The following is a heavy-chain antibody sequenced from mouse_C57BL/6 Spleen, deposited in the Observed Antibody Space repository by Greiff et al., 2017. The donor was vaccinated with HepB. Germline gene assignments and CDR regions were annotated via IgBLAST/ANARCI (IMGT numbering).Heavy chain of an antibody. Sequence: QVQLQQPGAELVRPGTSVKLSCKASGYTFTSYWMHWVQQRPGQGLEWIGVIDPSDSYTNYNQKFKGNATLTVATSSSTAYMQLSSRTSEDSAGYYWARSGNYYGSSYPDYWGQGTTLTVSS. CDR2: IDPSDSYT. CDR3: ARSGNYYGSSYPDY. J-gene: IGHJ2*01. D-gene: IGHD1-1*01. V-gene: IGHV1-59*01. CDR1: GYTFTSYW.